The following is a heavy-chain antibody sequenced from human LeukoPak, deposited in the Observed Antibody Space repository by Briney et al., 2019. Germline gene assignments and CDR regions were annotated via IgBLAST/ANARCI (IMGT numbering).Heavy chain of an antibody. J-gene: IGHJ4*02. V-gene: IGHV1-8*01. D-gene: IGHD5-24*01. CDR3: ARGKARDGYNYPGIFDY. CDR1: GYTFTSYD. Sequence: ASVKVSCKASGYTFTSYDINWVRQATGKGLEWMGWMNPNSGNTDYAQKFQGRVTMTRNTSISTAYMELSSLRSKDTAVYYCARGKARDGYNYPGIFDYWGQGTLVTVSS. CDR2: MNPNSGNT.